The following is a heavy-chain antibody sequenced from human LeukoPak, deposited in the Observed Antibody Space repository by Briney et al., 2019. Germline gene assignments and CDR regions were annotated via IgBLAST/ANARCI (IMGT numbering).Heavy chain of an antibody. CDR3: TNSLLLGYCRGGSCYADFDY. V-gene: IGHV3-49*04. J-gene: IGHJ4*02. CDR2: IRSKAYGGTT. D-gene: IGHD2-15*01. Sequence: GGSLRLSCTASGFTFGDYAMSWVRQAPGKGLEWVGFIRSKAYGGTTEYAASVKGRFTISRDDSKSIAYLQMNSLKTEDTAVYYCTNSLLLGYCRGGSCYADFDYWGQGTLVTVSS. CDR1: GFTFGDYA.